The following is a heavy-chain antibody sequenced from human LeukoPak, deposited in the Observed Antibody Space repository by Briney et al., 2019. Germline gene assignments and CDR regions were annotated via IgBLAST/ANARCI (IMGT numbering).Heavy chain of an antibody. D-gene: IGHD3-9*01. V-gene: IGHV3-53*01. J-gene: IGHJ5*02. Sequence: GGSLRLSCAASGFTVSSNYMSWVRQAPGKGLEWVSVIYSGGSTYYADSVKGRFTISRDNPKNTLYLQMNSLRAEDTAVYYCARGLTGYHNWFDPWGQGTLVTVSS. CDR1: GFTVSSNY. CDR2: IYSGGST. CDR3: ARGLTGYHNWFDP.